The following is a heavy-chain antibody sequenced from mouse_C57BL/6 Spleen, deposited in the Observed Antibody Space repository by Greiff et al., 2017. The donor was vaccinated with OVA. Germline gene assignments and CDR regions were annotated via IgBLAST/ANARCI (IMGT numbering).Heavy chain of an antibody. Sequence: EVQRVESGPGLVKPSQSLSLTCSVTGYSITSGYYWNWIRQFPGNKLEWMGYISYDGSNNYNPSLKNRISITRDTSKNQFFLKLNSVTTEDTATYYCAREDDYAYYFDYWGQGTTLTVSS. V-gene: IGHV3-6*01. J-gene: IGHJ2*01. D-gene: IGHD2-4*01. CDR1: GYSITSGYY. CDR3: AREDDYAYYFDY. CDR2: ISYDGSN.